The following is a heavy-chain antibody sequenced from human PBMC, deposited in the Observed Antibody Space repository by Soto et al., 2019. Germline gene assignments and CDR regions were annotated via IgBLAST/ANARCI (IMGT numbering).Heavy chain of an antibody. Sequence: QVPLVQSGAEVKKPGASVKVSCKASGYTFTSYDINWVRQATGQGLEWRGWMNPNSGNTGYAQKFQGRVTMTRNTSISTAYMELSSLRSEDTAVDYCARFKAAAGQYYYYYYLDVWVKGTTVTVSS. J-gene: IGHJ6*03. V-gene: IGHV1-8*01. CDR3: ARFKAAAGQYYYYYYLDV. CDR2: MNPNSGNT. CDR1: GYTFTSYD. D-gene: IGHD6-13*01.